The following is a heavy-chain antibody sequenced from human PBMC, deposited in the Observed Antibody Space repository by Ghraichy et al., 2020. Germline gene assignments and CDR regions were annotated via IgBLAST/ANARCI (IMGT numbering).Heavy chain of an antibody. Sequence: SETLSLTCTVSGGSISSSSYYWGWIRQPPGKGLEWIGSIYYSGSTYYNPSLKSRVTISVDTSKNQFSLKLSSVTAADTAVYYCASVRGAFDIWGQGTMVTVSS. J-gene: IGHJ3*02. D-gene: IGHD2-2*01. CDR3: ASVRGAFDI. V-gene: IGHV4-39*01. CDR1: GGSISSSSYY. CDR2: IYYSGST.